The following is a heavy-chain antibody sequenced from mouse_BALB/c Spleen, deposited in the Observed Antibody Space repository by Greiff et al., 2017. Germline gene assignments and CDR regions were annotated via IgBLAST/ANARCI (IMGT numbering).Heavy chain of an antibody. J-gene: IGHJ1*01. CDR1: GYAFSSYW. Sequence: QVQLQQSGAELVRPGSSVKISCKASGYAFSSYWMNCVKQRPGQGLEWIGQIYPGDGDTNYNGKFKGKATLTADKSSSTAYMQLSSLTSEDSAVYFCARTIPWYFDVWGAGTTVTVSS. V-gene: IGHV1-80*01. CDR3: ARTIPWYFDV. CDR2: IYPGDGDT.